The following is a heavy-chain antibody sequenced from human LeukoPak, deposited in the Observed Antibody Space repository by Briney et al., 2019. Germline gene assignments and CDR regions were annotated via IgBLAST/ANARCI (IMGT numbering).Heavy chain of an antibody. D-gene: IGHD6-13*01. CDR1: GGSISSSNW. V-gene: IGHV4-4*02. Sequence: SETLSLTCAVSGGSISSSNWWSWVRQPPGTGLSLIGEISPTGTTNYNPSLKSRVTISVDKSKTQFSLKLSSVTAADTAVYYCASSASASWGQGPLVTVSS. J-gene: IGHJ5*02. CDR3: ASSASAS. CDR2: ISPTGTT.